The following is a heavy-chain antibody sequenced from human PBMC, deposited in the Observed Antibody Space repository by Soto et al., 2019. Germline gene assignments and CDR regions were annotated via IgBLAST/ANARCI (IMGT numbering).Heavy chain of an antibody. CDR3: ARTYCSSSSCYQFAYD. J-gene: IGHJ4*02. CDR1: GYSFSSYW. V-gene: IGHV5-51*01. D-gene: IGHD2-2*01. Sequence: PGESLKISCKGSGYSFSSYWIGWVRQMPGKGLEWMGIIYAGDSDTRYSPSFQGQVTITADKSISTAYLQWSSLKASDTAMYYCARTYCSSSSCYQFAYDWGQGTLVTVSS. CDR2: IYAGDSDT.